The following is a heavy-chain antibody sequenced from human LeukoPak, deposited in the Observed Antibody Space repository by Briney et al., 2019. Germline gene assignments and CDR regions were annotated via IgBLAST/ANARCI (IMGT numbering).Heavy chain of an antibody. CDR3: SRDSGTMTTVVTSFDY. CDR1: GFTFSTYS. D-gene: IGHD4-23*01. J-gene: IGHJ4*02. Sequence: GGSLRLSCAASGFTFSTYSMNWVRQAPGKGLEWVSSITRTSSYIYYADSVKGRFTISRDNAKKSLYLQMNSLRAEDTAVYYCSRDSGTMTTVVTSFDYWGQGTLVTVSS. V-gene: IGHV3-21*01. CDR2: ITRTSSYI.